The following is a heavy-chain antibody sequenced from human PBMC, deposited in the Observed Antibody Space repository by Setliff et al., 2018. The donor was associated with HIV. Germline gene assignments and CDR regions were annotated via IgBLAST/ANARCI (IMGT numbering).Heavy chain of an antibody. Sequence: SETLSLTCTVSGVSIDTHYWSWIRQSPGKGLEWIGHFYYRGSPRYKPSLRSRVTISGYTSKNQFSLKLHSMAAADTAVYFCASGYISSSYFDYWGQGSLVAVSS. J-gene: IGHJ4*02. D-gene: IGHD6-6*01. CDR2: FYYRGSP. CDR1: GVSIDTHY. V-gene: IGHV4-59*11. CDR3: ASGYISSSYFDY.